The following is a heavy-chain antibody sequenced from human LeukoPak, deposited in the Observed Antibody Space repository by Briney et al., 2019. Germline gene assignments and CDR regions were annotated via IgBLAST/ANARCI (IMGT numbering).Heavy chain of an antibody. V-gene: IGHV3-23*01. CDR3: AKVPGGATIDY. J-gene: IGHJ4*02. Sequence: GGSLRLSCAASGFTLSSYAMRWVRQAPGKGLEWVSAISGGGGSTYYADSVKGRFTISRDNSKNTLYLQMNSLRAEDTAVYYCAKVPGGATIDYWGQGTLVTVSS. D-gene: IGHD1-26*01. CDR1: GFTLSSYA. CDR2: ISGGGGST.